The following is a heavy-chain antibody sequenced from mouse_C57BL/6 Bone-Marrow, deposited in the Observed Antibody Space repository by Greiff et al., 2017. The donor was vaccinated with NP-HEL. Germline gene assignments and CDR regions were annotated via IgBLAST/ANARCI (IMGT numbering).Heavy chain of an antibody. CDR2: IWREGST. V-gene: IGHV2-6*02. J-gene: IGHJ3*01. Sequence: VQLQESGPGLVAPSQSLTITCTASGFSLTSYGVHWVRQPPGKGLEWLVVIWREGSTTYNSAHKSRLSISKDNSKSQVFLEMNSLQTDDTAIYYCARHPPSAYWGQGTLVTVSA. CDR3: ARHPPSAY. CDR1: GFSLTSYG.